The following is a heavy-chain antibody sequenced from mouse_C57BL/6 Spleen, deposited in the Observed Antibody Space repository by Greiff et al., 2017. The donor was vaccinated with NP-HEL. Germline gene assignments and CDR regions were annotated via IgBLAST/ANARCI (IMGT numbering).Heavy chain of an antibody. CDR2: IYPGDGDT. V-gene: IGHV1-80*01. Sequence: QVQLKQSGAELVKPGASVKISCKASGYAFSSYWMNWVKQRPGKGLKWIGQIYPGDGDTNYNGKFKGKATLTADKSSSTAYMQLSSLTSEDSAVYFCAGYGSSYDAMDYWGQGTSVTVSS. CDR1: GYAFSSYW. CDR3: AGYGSSYDAMDY. J-gene: IGHJ4*01. D-gene: IGHD1-1*01.